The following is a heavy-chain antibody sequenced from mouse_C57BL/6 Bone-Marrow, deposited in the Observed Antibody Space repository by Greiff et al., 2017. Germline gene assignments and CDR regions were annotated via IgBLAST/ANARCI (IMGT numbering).Heavy chain of an antibody. CDR2: IYPGSGST. CDR3: ARREGVVASDY. V-gene: IGHV1-55*01. J-gene: IGHJ2*01. Sequence: VQLQQPGAELVKPGASVKMSCKASGYTFTSYWITWVKQRPGQGLAWIGDIYPGSGSTNYNEKFKSKATLTVDTSSSTAYMQLSSLTSEDSAVYYCARREGVVASDYWGQGTTLTVSS. D-gene: IGHD1-1*01. CDR1: GYTFTSYW.